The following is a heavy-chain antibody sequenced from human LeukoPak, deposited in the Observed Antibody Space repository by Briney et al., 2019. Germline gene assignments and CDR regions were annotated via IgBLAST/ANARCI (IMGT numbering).Heavy chain of an antibody. CDR2: IQSGSAYI. J-gene: IGHJ4*02. Sequence: PGVSLRLSCAASGFTFGAYHMNWVRQAPGKGLEWLSYIQSGSAYIHYADSVKGRFTISRDNAKNSLYLQMNNLRAEDTAVYYCSRVVQDVTGADYWGQETLVIVSS. CDR1: GFTFGAYH. CDR3: SRVVQDVTGADY. V-gene: IGHV3-21*05. D-gene: IGHD3-9*01.